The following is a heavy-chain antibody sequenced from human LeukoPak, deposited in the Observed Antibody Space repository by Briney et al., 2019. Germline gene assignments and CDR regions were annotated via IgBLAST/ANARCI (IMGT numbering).Heavy chain of an antibody. V-gene: IGHV4-39*01. D-gene: IGHD4-17*01. CDR1: GGSISSSSYY. Sequence: SETLSLTCTVSGGSISSSSYYWGWVRQPPGKGVEWGGSIYYSGSTYYNTSLKSRVTISVATSKTQFSLKLSSVTAADTAVYYCAKICSWGLREDAFDIWGQGTMVTVSS. CDR2: IYYSGST. J-gene: IGHJ3*02. CDR3: AKICSWGLREDAFDI.